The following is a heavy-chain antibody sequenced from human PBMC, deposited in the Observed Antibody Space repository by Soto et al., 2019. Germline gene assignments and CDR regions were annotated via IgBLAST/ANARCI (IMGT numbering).Heavy chain of an antibody. D-gene: IGHD1-1*01. J-gene: IGHJ4*02. CDR3: ARGRYGDY. V-gene: IGHV1-18*01. CDR2: ISAHNGNT. CDR1: GYTFTSYG. Sequence: QVHLVQSGAEVKKPGASVKVSCTGSGYTFTSYGITWVRQAPGQGLEWMGWISAHNGNTNYAQKLQVRVTVTRDTSTSTAYMELRSLRSDDTDVYYCARGRYGDYWGQGVQVTVYS.